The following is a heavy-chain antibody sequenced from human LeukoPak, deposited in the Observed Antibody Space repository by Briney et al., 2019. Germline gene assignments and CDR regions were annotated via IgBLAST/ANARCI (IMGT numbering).Heavy chain of an antibody. J-gene: IGHJ5*01. Sequence: PSETLSLTCTVSGDSISNNYWNWIRQPPGKGLEWIGYISSTGSNDYNPSLKSRVTISVDTSRNLFSLRLTSVTAADTAVYYCGRHFTGTSGNYYTDSWGQGTLVTVSS. CDR2: ISSTGSN. D-gene: IGHD3-10*01. CDR3: GRHFTGTSGNYYTDS. CDR1: GDSISNNY. V-gene: IGHV4-59*08.